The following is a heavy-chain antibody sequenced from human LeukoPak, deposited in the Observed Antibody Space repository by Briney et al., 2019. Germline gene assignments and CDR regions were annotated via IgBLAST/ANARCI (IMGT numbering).Heavy chain of an antibody. D-gene: IGHD3-16*01. J-gene: IGHJ4*02. CDR3: AREEGLGSLDY. Sequence: ASVKVSCKASGYTFTAYYMNWVRQAPGQGLEWMGRINPKTGGTNYAQMFQGRVTMTRDTSINTAYMELSRLRSDDTAMYYCAREEGLGSLDYWGQGTLVTVSS. V-gene: IGHV1-2*06. CDR1: GYTFTAYY. CDR2: INPKTGGT.